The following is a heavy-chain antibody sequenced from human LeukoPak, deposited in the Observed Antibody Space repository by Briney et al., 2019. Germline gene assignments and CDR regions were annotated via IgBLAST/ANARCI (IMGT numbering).Heavy chain of an antibody. CDR1: GFTFSSYS. CDR2: ISSSSSYI. Sequence: GGSLRLSCAASGFTFSSYSMNWVRQAPGKGLEWVSSISSSSSYIYYADSVKGRFTISRDNAKNSLYLQMNSLRAEDTAVYYCARDGPYYYNEDYWGQGTLVTVSS. J-gene: IGHJ4*01. D-gene: IGHD3-10*01. CDR3: ARDGPYYYNEDY. V-gene: IGHV3-21*01.